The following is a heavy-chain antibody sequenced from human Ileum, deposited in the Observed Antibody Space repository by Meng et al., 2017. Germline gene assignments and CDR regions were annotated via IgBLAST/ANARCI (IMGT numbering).Heavy chain of an antibody. CDR2: ITYTGNS. CDR3: AGQPTSSGAGYSWFDP. Sequence: QLQLQESGPGLGKPTETLSLTCIGPGGSVTSSSYDWGWIRQPPGKGLEWIGGITYTGNSYTTPSLKTRLTTSLDTSKNQFSLRLNSLTAADTAVYYCAGQPTSSGAGYSWFDPWGQGILVTVSS. V-gene: IGHV4-39*01. CDR1: GGSVTSSSYD. J-gene: IGHJ5*02. D-gene: IGHD2-2*01.